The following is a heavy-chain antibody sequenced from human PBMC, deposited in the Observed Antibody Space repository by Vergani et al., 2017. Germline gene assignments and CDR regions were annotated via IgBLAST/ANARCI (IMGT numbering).Heavy chain of an antibody. CDR3: ARDSPLPITFGGVTSARYFDY. V-gene: IGHV3-21*01. J-gene: IGHJ4*02. CDR1: GFTFSSYS. Sequence: EVQLVESGGGLVKPGGSLRRSCAASGFTFSSYSMNWVRQAPGKGLEWVSSISSSSSYIYYSDSVKGRFTISRDNAKNSLYLQMNSLRAEDTAVYYCARDSPLPITFGGVTSARYFDYWGQGTLVTVSS. CDR2: ISSSSSYI. D-gene: IGHD3-16*01.